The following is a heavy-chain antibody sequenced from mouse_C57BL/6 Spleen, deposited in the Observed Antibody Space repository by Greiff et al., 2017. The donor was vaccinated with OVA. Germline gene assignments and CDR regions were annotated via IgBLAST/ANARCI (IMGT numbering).Heavy chain of an antibody. J-gene: IGHJ2*01. Sequence: QVHVKQSGAELVRPGSSVKLSCKASGYTFTSYWMHWVKQRPIQGLEWIGNIDPSDSATHYNQKFKDKATLTVDKSSSTAYMQLSSLTSEDSAVYYCARITTVALDYWGQGTTLTVSS. V-gene: IGHV1-52*01. D-gene: IGHD1-1*01. CDR1: GYTFTSYW. CDR2: IDPSDSAT. CDR3: ARITTVALDY.